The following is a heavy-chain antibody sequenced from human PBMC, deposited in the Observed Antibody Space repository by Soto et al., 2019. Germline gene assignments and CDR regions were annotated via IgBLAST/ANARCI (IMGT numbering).Heavy chain of an antibody. CDR1: GFFISSGNY. Sequence: PSETLSLTCAVSGFFISSGNYWGWIRKPPGKGLEWTGSIFHGGNTYYNPSLKSRVTISVDMSKNQFSLKLNSVTAADTAVYYCARARWYDAFDVWGQGTVVTVSS. CDR2: IFHGGNT. CDR3: ARARWYDAFDV. J-gene: IGHJ3*01. D-gene: IGHD2-15*01. V-gene: IGHV4-38-2*01.